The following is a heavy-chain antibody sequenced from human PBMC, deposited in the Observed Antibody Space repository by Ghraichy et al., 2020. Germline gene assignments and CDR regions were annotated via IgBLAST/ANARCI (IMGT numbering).Heavy chain of an antibody. J-gene: IGHJ5*02. CDR1: GGSLFSDSYY. CDR2: VYYSGST. V-gene: IGHV4-61*01. Sequence: SETLSLTCTVSGGSLFSDSYYWSWVRQPPGKRLEWIGFVYYSGSTDYNPSLKSRVTISIDTSKNQFYLRLSPVTAADTAVYYCARHGYADFTSSSRWFDPWGQGTLVTVSS. D-gene: IGHD6-6*01. CDR3: ARHGYADFTSSSRWFDP.